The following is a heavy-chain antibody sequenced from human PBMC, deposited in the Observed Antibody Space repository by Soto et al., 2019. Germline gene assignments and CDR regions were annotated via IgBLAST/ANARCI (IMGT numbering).Heavy chain of an antibody. CDR2: ISPGGDRI. D-gene: IGHD6-19*01. V-gene: IGHV3-48*02. Sequence: EVQLVESGGGLVQPGGSLRLPCVASGFMFDSYAMNWVRQAPGKGLEWVSYISPGGDRIYYAESLKGRITISRDNARNSLSLQMTILRDEDTAVYYCTKSADSAGWGVDFWGQGTLVSVSS. CDR1: GFMFDSYA. J-gene: IGHJ4*02. CDR3: TKSADSAGWGVDF.